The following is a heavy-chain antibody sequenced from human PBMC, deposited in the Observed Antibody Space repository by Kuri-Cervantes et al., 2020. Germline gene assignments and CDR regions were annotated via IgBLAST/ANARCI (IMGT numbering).Heavy chain of an antibody. CDR1: GFTFSSYG. CDR3: AKRGPGYYFDY. J-gene: IGHJ4*02. CDR2: IWYDGSNK. D-gene: IGHD3-10*01. Sequence: LSLTCAASGFTFSSYGMHWVRQAPGKGLEWVAVIWYDGSNKYYADSVKGRFTISRDNSKNTLYLQMNSLRAEDTAFYYCAKRGPGYYFDYWGQGTLVTVSS. V-gene: IGHV3-33*06.